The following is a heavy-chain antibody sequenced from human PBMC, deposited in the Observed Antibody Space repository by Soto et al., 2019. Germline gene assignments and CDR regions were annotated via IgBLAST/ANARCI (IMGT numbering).Heavy chain of an antibody. Sequence: SETLSLTCTVSGGSISSSSYYWGWIRQPPGKGLEWIGSIYYSGSTYYNPSLKSRVTISVDTSKNQFSLKLSSVTAADTAVYYCARQLDGGTRYYYDSSSPHDAFDIWGQGTMVTVSS. V-gene: IGHV4-39*01. D-gene: IGHD3-22*01. CDR2: IYYSGST. CDR1: GGSISSSSYY. CDR3: ARQLDGGTRYYYDSSSPHDAFDI. J-gene: IGHJ3*02.